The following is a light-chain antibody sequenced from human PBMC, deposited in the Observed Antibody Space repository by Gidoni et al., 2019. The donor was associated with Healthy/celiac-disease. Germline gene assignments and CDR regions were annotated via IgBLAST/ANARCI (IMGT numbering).Light chain of an antibody. CDR3: QQRSKT. J-gene: IGKJ4*01. CDR2: DAA. V-gene: IGKV3-11*01. Sequence: EIVLTQYPAPLSLSPGERGTLSCRASQSVSSYLAWYQQKPGQAPRLLIYDAANRATGIPARFSGSGSGTDFTLTISSLEPEDFAVYYCQQRSKTFGGGTKVEIK. CDR1: QSVSSY.